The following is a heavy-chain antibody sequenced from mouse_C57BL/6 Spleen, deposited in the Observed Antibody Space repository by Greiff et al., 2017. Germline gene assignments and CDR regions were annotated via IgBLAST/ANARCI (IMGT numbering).Heavy chain of an antibody. V-gene: IGHV1-80*01. D-gene: IGHD1-1*01. CDR2: IYPGDGDT. CDR1: GYAFSSYW. J-gene: IGHJ4*01. CDR3: ARSGYYGSSGNYAMDY. Sequence: VQLQQSGAELVKPGASVKISCKASGYAFSSYWMNWVKQRPGKGLEWIGQIYPGDGDTNYNGKFKGKATLTADKSSSTAYMQLSSLTSEDSAVYFCARSGYYGSSGNYAMDYWGQGTSVTVAS.